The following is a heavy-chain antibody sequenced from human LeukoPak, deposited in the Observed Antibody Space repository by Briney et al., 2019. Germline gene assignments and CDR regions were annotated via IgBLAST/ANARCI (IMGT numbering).Heavy chain of an antibody. Sequence: GGSLRLSCAASGFTFPTYHMVWVRQSPGKGLEWLAYINSGSDIIYYTDSVKGRFTISRDNAKNSLYLEMISLRAEDTAVYFCARGRGYCSRTTCWYFDYWGQGTLVTVSS. CDR2: INSGSDII. D-gene: IGHD2-2*01. J-gene: IGHJ4*02. V-gene: IGHV3-48*01. CDR3: ARGRGYCSRTTCWYFDY. CDR1: GFTFPTYH.